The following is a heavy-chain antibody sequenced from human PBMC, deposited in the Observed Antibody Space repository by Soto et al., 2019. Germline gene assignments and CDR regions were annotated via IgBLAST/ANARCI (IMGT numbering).Heavy chain of an antibody. CDR2: IYYSGST. D-gene: IGHD5-12*01. CDR3: ARHVFSGYDYGNYFDY. V-gene: IGHV4-39*01. Sequence: SETLSLTCTVSGGSISSSSYYWGWIRQPPGKGLEWIGSIYYSGSTYYNPSLKSRVTISVDTSKNQFSLKLSSVTAADTAVYYCARHVFSGYDYGNYFDYWGQGTLVTVSS. J-gene: IGHJ4*02. CDR1: GGSISSSSYY.